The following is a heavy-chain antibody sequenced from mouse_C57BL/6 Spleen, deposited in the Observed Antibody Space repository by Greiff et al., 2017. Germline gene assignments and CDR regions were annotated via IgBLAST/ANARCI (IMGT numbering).Heavy chain of an antibody. CDR1: GYTFTSYW. Sequence: QVQLQQPGAELVRPGSSVKLSCKASGYTFTSYWMDWVKQRPGQGLEWIGNIYPSDSETHYNQKFKDKATLTVDKSSSTAYMQLSSLTSEDSAVYYCAQTEVYYLDYWGQGTTLTVSS. V-gene: IGHV1-61*01. CDR3: AQTEVYYLDY. J-gene: IGHJ2*01. CDR2: IYPSDSET.